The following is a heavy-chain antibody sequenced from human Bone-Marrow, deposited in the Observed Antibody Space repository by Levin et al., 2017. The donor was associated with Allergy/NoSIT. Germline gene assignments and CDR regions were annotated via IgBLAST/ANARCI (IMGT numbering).Heavy chain of an antibody. V-gene: IGHV3-21*01. CDR1: GFDFGSNS. D-gene: IGHD3-3*01. CDR3: VRGRPIQTDD. CDR2: ISSGSTYM. J-gene: IGHJ4*02. Sequence: PGGSLRLSCAASGFDFGSNSMNWVRQAPGKGLEWVSTISSGSTYMYYADSVRGRFTISRDNAQNSLFLQINNLRGEDTAVYYCVRGRPIQTDDWGKGTLVTVSS.